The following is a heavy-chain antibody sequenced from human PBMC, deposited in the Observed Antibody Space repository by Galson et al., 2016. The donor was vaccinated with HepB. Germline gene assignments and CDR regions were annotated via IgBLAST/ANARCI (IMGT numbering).Heavy chain of an antibody. CDR2: ISWNSYII. CDR1: GFSFDAYA. J-gene: IGHJ3*01. Sequence: SLRLSCAASGFSFDAYAMRWVRQAPGKGLEWVSGISWNSYIIGYAHSVKGRFTISRDNAKNSLYLQMNRLRAEDTALYYCAKGDGSGNLRFPSFAFDFWGQGTMVTVSS. CDR3: AKGDGSGNLRFPSFAFDF. V-gene: IGHV3-9*01. D-gene: IGHD3-22*01.